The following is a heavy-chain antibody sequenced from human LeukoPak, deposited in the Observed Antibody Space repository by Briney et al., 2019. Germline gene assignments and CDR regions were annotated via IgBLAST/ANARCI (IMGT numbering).Heavy chain of an antibody. D-gene: IGHD6-13*01. CDR2: VYTSGST. J-gene: IGHJ3*02. CDR3: AAGSSYQGGDAFDI. Sequence: ETLSLTCTVSGGSISSYYWSWIRQPAGKGLEGVGRVYTSGSTNYNPSLKSRVTMSVDTSKNQFSLNLRSVTAADTAVYYCAAGSSYQGGDAFDIWGQGTMVSVSS. V-gene: IGHV4-4*07. CDR1: GGSISSYY.